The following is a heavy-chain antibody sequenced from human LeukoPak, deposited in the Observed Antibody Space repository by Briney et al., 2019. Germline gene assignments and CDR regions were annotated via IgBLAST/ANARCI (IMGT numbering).Heavy chain of an antibody. CDR1: GFTFSGYA. D-gene: IGHD3-22*01. CDR2: ISGSGGST. V-gene: IGHV3-23*01. Sequence: PGGSLRLSCAASGFTFSGYAMSWVRQAPGKGLEWVSAISGSGGSTYYADSVKGRFTISRDNSKNTLYLQMNSLRAEDTAVYYCATFDSSGYYPNYYFDYWGQGTLVTVSS. CDR3: ATFDSSGYYPNYYFDY. J-gene: IGHJ4*02.